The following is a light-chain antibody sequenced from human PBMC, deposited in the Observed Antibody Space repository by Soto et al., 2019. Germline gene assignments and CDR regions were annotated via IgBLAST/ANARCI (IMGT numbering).Light chain of an antibody. J-gene: IGKJ5*01. CDR2: DTS. CDR1: QSVSSY. Sequence: ELTQSPATLSLSPGERATLSCRASQSVSSYLAWYQQKPGQAPRLLIYDTSNRATGVPASFSGSGSGTDFTLTISSLEPEDCAIYYCQQRQYWPPITFGQGTRLEIK. V-gene: IGKV3-11*01. CDR3: QQRQYWPPIT.